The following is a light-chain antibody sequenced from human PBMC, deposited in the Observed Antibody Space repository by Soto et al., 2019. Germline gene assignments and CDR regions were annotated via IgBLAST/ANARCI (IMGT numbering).Light chain of an antibody. V-gene: IGKV3-15*01. Sequence: EIVMTQSPATLSVSPGERATLSCRASQSVSSNLAWYQQKPRQAPRLLIYGASTRATGIPARFSGSRSGTDFTLTISSLQSEDFAVYYCQQYSNWTPYTFGQGTKLEIK. CDR2: GAS. CDR1: QSVSSN. J-gene: IGKJ2*01. CDR3: QQYSNWTPYT.